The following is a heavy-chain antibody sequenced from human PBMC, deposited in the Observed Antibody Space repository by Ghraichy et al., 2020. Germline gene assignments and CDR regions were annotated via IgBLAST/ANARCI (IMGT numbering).Heavy chain of an antibody. Sequence: GGSLRLSCAASGFTVSSNYMSWVRQAPGKGLEWVSVIYSGGSTYYSDSVKGRFTISSDNSKNTLYLQMNSLRAEDTAVYYCARSAGSGGFSLQDAFDIWGQGTMVSVSP. CDR1: GFTVSSNY. V-gene: IGHV3-53*01. CDR3: ARSAGSGGFSLQDAFDI. CDR2: IYSGGST. D-gene: IGHD3-10*01. J-gene: IGHJ3*02.